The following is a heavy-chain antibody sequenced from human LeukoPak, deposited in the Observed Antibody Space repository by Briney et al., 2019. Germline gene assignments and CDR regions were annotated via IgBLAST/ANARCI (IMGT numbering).Heavy chain of an antibody. CDR2: INRDGSST. CDR3: ARGQGIYYGSQRAEYFQH. Sequence: GGSLRLSCAASGFTFSSYWMHWVRQAPGKGLVWVSRINRDGSSTSYADSVKGRFTISRDNAKNTLYLQMNSLRAEDTAVYYCARGQGIYYGSQRAEYFQHWGQGTLVTVSS. J-gene: IGHJ1*01. V-gene: IGHV3-74*01. CDR1: GFTFSSYW. D-gene: IGHD3-10*01.